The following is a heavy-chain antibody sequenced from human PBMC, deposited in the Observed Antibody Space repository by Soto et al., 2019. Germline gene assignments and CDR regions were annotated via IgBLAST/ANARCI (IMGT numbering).Heavy chain of an antibody. D-gene: IGHD6-13*01. CDR2: IYYSGST. CDR1: GGSISSYY. V-gene: IGHV4-59*08. J-gene: IGHJ4*02. Sequence: ETLSLTCTVSGGSISSYYWSWIRQPPGKGLEWIGYIYYSGSTNYNPSLKSRVTISVDTSKNQFSLKLSSVTAADTAVYYCARGEIAAAGTFDYWGQGTLVTVSS. CDR3: ARGEIAAAGTFDY.